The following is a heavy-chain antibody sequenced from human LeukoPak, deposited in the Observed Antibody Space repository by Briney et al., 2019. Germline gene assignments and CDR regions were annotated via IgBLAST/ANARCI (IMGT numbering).Heavy chain of an antibody. D-gene: IGHD6-19*01. V-gene: IGHV3-21*01. CDR2: ISGSSSYI. CDR3: ARKESSGSGWYLDY. Sequence: PGGSLRLSCAASGFTFSTYSMNWVRQAPGKGLEWVSSISGSSSYIYHADSVKGRFTISRDNAKSSLYLQMNSLRAEDTAVYYCARKESSGSGWYLDYWGQGTLVTVSS. CDR1: GFTFSTYS. J-gene: IGHJ4*02.